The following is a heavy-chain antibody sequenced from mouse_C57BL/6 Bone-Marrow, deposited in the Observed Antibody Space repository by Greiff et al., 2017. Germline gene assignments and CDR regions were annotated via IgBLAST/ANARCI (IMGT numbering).Heavy chain of an antibody. J-gene: IGHJ3*01. Sequence: QVQLQQSGAELVKPGASVKLSCKASGYTFTEYTIHWVKQRSGQGLEWIGWFYPGSGSIKYNEKFKDKATLTADKSSSTVYMELSRLTSEDSAVYFCARHASPLYYGSSSWFAYWGQGTLVTVSA. V-gene: IGHV1-62-2*01. CDR1: GYTFTEYT. CDR2: FYPGSGSI. CDR3: ARHASPLYYGSSSWFAY. D-gene: IGHD1-1*01.